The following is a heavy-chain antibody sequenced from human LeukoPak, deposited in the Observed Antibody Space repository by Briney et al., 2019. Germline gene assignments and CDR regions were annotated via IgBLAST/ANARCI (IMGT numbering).Heavy chain of an antibody. CDR3: ARFAPNYFDH. CDR1: GGSISSSSYY. J-gene: IGHJ4*02. V-gene: IGHV4-39*07. Sequence: SETLSLTCTVSGGSISSSSYYWGWIRQPPGKGLEWIGSIYYSGSTYYNPSLKSRVTISVDTSKNQFSLNLNSVTAADTAVYFCARFAPNYFDHWGQGSLVTVSS. CDR2: IYYSGST.